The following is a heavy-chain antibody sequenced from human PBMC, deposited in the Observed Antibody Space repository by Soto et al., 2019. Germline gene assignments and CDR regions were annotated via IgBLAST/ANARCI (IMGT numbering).Heavy chain of an antibody. CDR1: GYSFTSYW. J-gene: IGHJ6*02. Sequence: GESLKISCKGSGYSFTSYWISWVRQMPGKGLEWMGRIDPSDSYTNYSPSFQGHVTISADKSISTAYLQWSSLKASDTAMYYCARLRSGYDYWGALRYYYYGMDVWGQGTTVTVSS. CDR3: ARLRSGYDYWGALRYYYYGMDV. V-gene: IGHV5-10-1*01. CDR2: IDPSDSYT. D-gene: IGHD5-12*01.